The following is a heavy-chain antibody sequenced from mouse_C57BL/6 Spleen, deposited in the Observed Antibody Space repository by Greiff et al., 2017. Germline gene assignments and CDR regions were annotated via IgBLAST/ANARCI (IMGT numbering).Heavy chain of an antibody. J-gene: IGHJ4*01. V-gene: IGHV1-80*01. CDR3: ARVDGSSYGYYAMDY. D-gene: IGHD1-1*01. CDR2: IYPGDGDT. Sequence: QVQLQQSGAELVKPGASVKISCKASGYAFSSYWMNWVKQRPGKGLEWIGQIYPGDGDTNYNGKFKGKATLTADKSSSTAYMQLSSLTSEDSAVYFCARVDGSSYGYYAMDYWGQGTSVTVSS. CDR1: GYAFSSYW.